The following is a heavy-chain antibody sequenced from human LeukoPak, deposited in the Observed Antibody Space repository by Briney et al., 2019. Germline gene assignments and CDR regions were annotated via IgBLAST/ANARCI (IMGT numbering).Heavy chain of an antibody. J-gene: IGHJ4*02. V-gene: IGHV3-23*01. CDR1: GFTFSGYA. CDR2: ISGSGGST. CDR3: AKDSSGYYRPFDY. D-gene: IGHD3-22*01. Sequence: PGGSLRLSCAASGFTFSGYAMSWVRQAPGKGLEWVSSISGSGGSTYYADSVKGRFTISRDSSKNTLYLQMNSLRDEDTAVYYCAKDSSGYYRPFDYWGQGTLVTVSS.